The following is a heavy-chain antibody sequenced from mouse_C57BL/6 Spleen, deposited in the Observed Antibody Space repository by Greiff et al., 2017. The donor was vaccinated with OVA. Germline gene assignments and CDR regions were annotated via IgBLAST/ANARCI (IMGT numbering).Heavy chain of an antibody. Sequence: VQLQQSGPELVKPGASVKISCKASGYSFTSYYIHWVKQRPGQGLEWIGWIYPGSGNTKYNEKFKGKDTLTADTSSSTAYMQLSSLTSEDSAVYYCASRRNYAMDYWGQGTSVTVSS. CDR3: ASRRNYAMDY. V-gene: IGHV1-66*01. CDR1: GYSFTSYY. J-gene: IGHJ4*01. CDR2: IYPGSGNT.